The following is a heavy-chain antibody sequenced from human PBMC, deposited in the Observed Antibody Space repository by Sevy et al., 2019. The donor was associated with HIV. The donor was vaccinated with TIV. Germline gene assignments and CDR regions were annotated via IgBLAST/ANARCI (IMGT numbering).Heavy chain of an antibody. Sequence: GGSLRLSCAASGSTFRSDIMNWVRQAPGKGLEWVSSISSTSSYIYYADSVKGRFTISRDNAKNSVYLQMNSLRAEDTAVYYCVRDGKSYDAFDIWGQGTMVTVSS. J-gene: IGHJ3*02. CDR2: ISSTSSYI. V-gene: IGHV3-21*01. CDR3: VRDGKSYDAFDI. CDR1: GSTFRSDI.